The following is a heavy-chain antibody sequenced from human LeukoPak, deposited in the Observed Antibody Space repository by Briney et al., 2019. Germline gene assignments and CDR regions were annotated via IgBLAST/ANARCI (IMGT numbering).Heavy chain of an antibody. CDR3: ARDRPDDFWSGYPTPYNWFDP. CDR2: INHSGST. V-gene: IGHV4-34*01. J-gene: IGHJ5*02. D-gene: IGHD3-3*01. Sequence: KSSETLSLTCAVYGGSFSGYYWSWIRQPPGKGLEWIGEINHSGSTNYNPSLKSRVTMSVDTSKNQFSLKLSSVTAADTAVYYCARDRPDDFWSGYPTPYNWFDPWGQGTLVTVSS. CDR1: GGSFSGYY.